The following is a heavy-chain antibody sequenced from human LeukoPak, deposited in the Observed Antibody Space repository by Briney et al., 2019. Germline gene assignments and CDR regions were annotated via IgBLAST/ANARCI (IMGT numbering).Heavy chain of an antibody. V-gene: IGHV1-46*01. D-gene: IGHD1-26*01. CDR1: GYTFTSYY. Sequence: GASVKVSCKASGYTFTSYYMHWVRQAPGQGLEWMGIINPSGGSTSYAQKFQGRVTKTRDMSTSTVYMELSSLRSEDTAVYYCARGSGSYLGAFDIWGQGTMVTASS. J-gene: IGHJ3*02. CDR2: INPSGGST. CDR3: ARGSGSYLGAFDI.